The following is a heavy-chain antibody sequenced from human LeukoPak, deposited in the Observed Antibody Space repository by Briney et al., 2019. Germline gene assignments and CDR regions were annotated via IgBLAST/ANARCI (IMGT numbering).Heavy chain of an antibody. V-gene: IGHV3-53*01. J-gene: IGHJ2*01. CDR1: GFTVSSNY. Sequence: GGSLRLSCAASGFTVSSNYMSWVRQAPGKGLEWVSVIYSGGSTYHADSVEGRFTISRDNSKNTLYLQMNSLRVEDTAVYSCAKEGSNCGGNCLWYFDVWGRGTLVTVSS. CDR2: IYSGGST. D-gene: IGHD2-21*02. CDR3: AKEGSNCGGNCLWYFDV.